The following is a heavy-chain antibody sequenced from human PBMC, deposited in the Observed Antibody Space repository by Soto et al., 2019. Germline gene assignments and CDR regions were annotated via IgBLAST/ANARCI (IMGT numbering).Heavy chain of an antibody. D-gene: IGHD3-22*01. Sequence: GAPLKVSCKASGYTFTSYGISWVRQAPGQGLEWMGWISAYNGNTNYAQKLQGRVTMTTDTSTSTAYMELRSLRSDDTAVYYCARGGYYDSSGYWDWFDPWGQGTLVTVSS. J-gene: IGHJ5*02. CDR3: ARGGYYDSSGYWDWFDP. V-gene: IGHV1-18*01. CDR2: ISAYNGNT. CDR1: GYTFTSYG.